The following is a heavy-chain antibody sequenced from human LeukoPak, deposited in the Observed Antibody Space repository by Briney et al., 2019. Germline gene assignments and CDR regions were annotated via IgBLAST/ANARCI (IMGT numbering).Heavy chain of an antibody. CDR1: GGSISSYY. Sequence: SETLSLTCTVSGGSISSYYWSWIRQPAGKGLEWIGRIYTSGSTNYNPSLKSRVTMSVDTSKNQFSLKLSSVTAADTAVYYCARISATMVRGVIKRDYYYYYMDAWGKGTTVTISS. V-gene: IGHV4-4*07. CDR3: ARISATMVRGVIKRDYYYYYMDA. CDR2: IYTSGST. D-gene: IGHD3-10*01. J-gene: IGHJ6*03.